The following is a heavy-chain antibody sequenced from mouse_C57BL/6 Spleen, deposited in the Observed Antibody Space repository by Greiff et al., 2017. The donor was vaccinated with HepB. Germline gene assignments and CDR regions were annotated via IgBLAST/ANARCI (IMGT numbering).Heavy chain of an antibody. V-gene: IGHV1-55*01. Sequence: VQLQQPGAELVKPGASVKMSCKASGYTFTSYCITWVKQRPGQGLEWIGDIYPGSGSTNYNEKFKSKATLTVDTSSSTAYMQLSSLTSEDSAVYYCARGYDGYYSYFDYWGQGTTLTVSS. J-gene: IGHJ2*01. CDR1: GYTFTSYC. D-gene: IGHD2-3*01. CDR3: ARGYDGYYSYFDY. CDR2: IYPGSGST.